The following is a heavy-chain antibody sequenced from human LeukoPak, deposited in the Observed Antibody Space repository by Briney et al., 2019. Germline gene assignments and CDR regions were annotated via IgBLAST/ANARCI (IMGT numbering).Heavy chain of an antibody. CDR2: ISYDGRNK. CDR1: GFTFSSYA. V-gene: IGHV3-30*04. D-gene: IGHD7-27*01. CDR3: AKVTGDRRPPGALDY. Sequence: GGSLRLSCAASGFTFSSYAMHWVRQAPGKGLEWVAVISYDGRNKYYADFVKGRFTISRDNSKNTLYLQMNSLRAEDTAVYYCAKVTGDRRPPGALDYWGQGTLVTVSS. J-gene: IGHJ4*02.